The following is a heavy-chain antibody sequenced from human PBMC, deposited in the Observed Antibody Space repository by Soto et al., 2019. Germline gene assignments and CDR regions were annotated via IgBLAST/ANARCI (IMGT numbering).Heavy chain of an antibody. J-gene: IGHJ6*02. CDR1: GGSVSSGSYY. CDR3: ARDRRDYVWGSYRYTITPYYGMDV. CDR2: IYYSGST. Sequence: PSETLSLTCTVSGGSVSSGSYYWSWIRQPPGKGLEWIGYIYYSGSTNYNPSLKSRVTISVDTSKNQFSLKLSSVTAADTAVYYCARDRRDYVWGSYRYTITPYYGMDVWGQGTTVTVSS. V-gene: IGHV4-61*01. D-gene: IGHD3-16*02.